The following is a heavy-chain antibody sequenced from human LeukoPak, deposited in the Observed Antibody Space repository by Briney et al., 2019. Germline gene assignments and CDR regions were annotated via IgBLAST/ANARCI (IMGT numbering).Heavy chain of an antibody. CDR2: INTDTGNP. CDR3: ARQGPGYCGTTSCYGVDY. D-gene: IGHD2-2*01. CDR1: GYTFTSSA. Sequence: ASVKVSCKASGYTFTSSAMNWVRQAPGQGLEWMGWINTDTGNPTYAQGFTGRFVFSLDTSVSTAYLQISSLNAEDTAVYYCARQGPGYCGTTSCYGVDYWDQGTLVTVSS. V-gene: IGHV7-4-1*02. J-gene: IGHJ4*02.